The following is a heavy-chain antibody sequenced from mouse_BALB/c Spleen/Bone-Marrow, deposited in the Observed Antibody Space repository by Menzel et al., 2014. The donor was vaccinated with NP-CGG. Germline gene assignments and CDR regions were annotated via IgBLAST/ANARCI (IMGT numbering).Heavy chain of an antibody. CDR1: GFTFSYYG. V-gene: IGHV5-9-4*01. Sequence: EVNVVESGGGLVKPGGSLKLSCAASGFTFSYYGMSWVRQSPEKRLEWVAEISSGGSYTYYPDTVTGRLTISRDNAKNTLYLEMSSLRSEDTAMYYCARDSSGYFDYWGQGTTLTVSS. CDR2: ISSGGSYT. D-gene: IGHD3-1*01. CDR3: ARDSSGYFDY. J-gene: IGHJ2*01.